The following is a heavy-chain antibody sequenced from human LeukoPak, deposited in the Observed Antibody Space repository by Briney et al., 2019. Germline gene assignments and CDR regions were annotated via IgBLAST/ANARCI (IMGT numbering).Heavy chain of an antibody. CDR1: GYSFTSYW. V-gene: IGHV5-51*01. Sequence: GESLKISCKGSGYSFTSYWIGWVRQLPGKGLEWMGIIYPGDSDTRYSPSFQGQVTLSADKSISTAFLQWSSLKASDTAMYYCARQDERLQLGYWGQGTLVTVSS. CDR2: IYPGDSDT. J-gene: IGHJ4*02. CDR3: ARQDERLQLGY. D-gene: IGHD5-24*01.